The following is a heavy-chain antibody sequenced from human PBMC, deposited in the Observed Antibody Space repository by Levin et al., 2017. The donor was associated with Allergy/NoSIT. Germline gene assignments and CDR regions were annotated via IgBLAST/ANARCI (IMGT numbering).Heavy chain of an antibody. J-gene: IGHJ4*02. V-gene: IGHV1-18*01. Sequence: GESLKISCKTSGYIFRNFATNWVRKAPGQGLEWMGWISPYNGDTSYAKKFQGRITLTTDTSTSTAYMELTSLRSDETAVYYCARSWDYGARATVESWGQGTLVTVSS. CDR2: ISPYNGDT. D-gene: IGHD4-17*01. CDR3: ARSWDYGARATVES. CDR1: GYIFRNFA.